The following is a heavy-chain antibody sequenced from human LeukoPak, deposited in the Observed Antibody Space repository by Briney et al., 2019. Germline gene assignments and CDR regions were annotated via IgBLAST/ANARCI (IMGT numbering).Heavy chain of an antibody. Sequence: SETLSLTCTVSGGSISSYYWSWIRQPPGKGLEWIGYIYTSGSTNYNPSLKSRVTISVDTSKNQFSLKLSSVTAADTAVYYCARRLGAFDYWGQGTLATVSS. CDR2: IYTSGST. J-gene: IGHJ4*02. CDR3: ARRLGAFDY. CDR1: GGSISSYY. D-gene: IGHD3-16*01. V-gene: IGHV4-4*09.